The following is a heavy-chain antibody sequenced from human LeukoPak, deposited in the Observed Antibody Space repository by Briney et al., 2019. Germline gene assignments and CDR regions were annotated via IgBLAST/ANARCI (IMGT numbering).Heavy chain of an antibody. V-gene: IGHV3-21*01. D-gene: IGHD1-26*01. Sequence: GGSLRLSCAASGFTFGSYSMNWVRQAPGKGLEWVSSISSSSSYIYYADSVKGRFTISRDNAKNSLYLQMNSLRAEDTAVYYCAGPLRVIYSGSYLGPFDYWGQGTLVTVSS. CDR1: GFTFGSYS. CDR3: AGPLRVIYSGSYLGPFDY. J-gene: IGHJ4*02. CDR2: ISSSSSYI.